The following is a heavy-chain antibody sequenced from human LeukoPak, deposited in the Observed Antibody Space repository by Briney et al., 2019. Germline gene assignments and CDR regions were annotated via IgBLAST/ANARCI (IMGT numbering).Heavy chain of an antibody. CDR2: IYTSGST. CDR3: ARAAKDYSNAYFDY. Sequence: SQTLSLTCTVSGVSISSGSYYWSWIRQPAGKGLEWIGRIYTSGSTNYNPSLKSRVTISVDTSKNQFSLKLSSVTAADTAVYYCARAAKDYSNAYFDYWGQGTLVTVSS. CDR1: GVSISSGSYY. V-gene: IGHV4-61*02. D-gene: IGHD4-11*01. J-gene: IGHJ4*02.